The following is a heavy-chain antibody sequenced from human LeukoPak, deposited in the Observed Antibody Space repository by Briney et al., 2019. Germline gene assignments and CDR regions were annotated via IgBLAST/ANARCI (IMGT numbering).Heavy chain of an antibody. CDR1: AGSIRGSY. Sequence: SETLSLTCPHPAGSIRGSYWSYIRQHPVQRLYYIAHIYYSGSTTYNPSLKSRVTIAVDTSKNQFSLRLRSVTAADTALYYCARGYAYGDTGSFDYWGQGALVTVSS. V-gene: IGHV4-59*01. J-gene: IGHJ4*02. CDR3: ARGYAYGDTGSFDY. D-gene: IGHD4-17*01. CDR2: IYYSGST.